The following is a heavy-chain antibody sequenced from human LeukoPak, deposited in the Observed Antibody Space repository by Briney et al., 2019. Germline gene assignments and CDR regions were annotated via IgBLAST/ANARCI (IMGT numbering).Heavy chain of an antibody. V-gene: IGHV3-30*03. CDR2: ISYDGSNK. Sequence: GRSLRLSCAASGFTFSSYGMHWVRQAPGKGLEWVAVISYDGSNKYYADSVKGRFTISRDNSKNTLYLQMNSLRAEDTAVYYCARGSSSPDYWGQGTLVTVPS. CDR3: ARGSSSPDY. CDR1: GFTFSSYG. J-gene: IGHJ4*02. D-gene: IGHD6-6*01.